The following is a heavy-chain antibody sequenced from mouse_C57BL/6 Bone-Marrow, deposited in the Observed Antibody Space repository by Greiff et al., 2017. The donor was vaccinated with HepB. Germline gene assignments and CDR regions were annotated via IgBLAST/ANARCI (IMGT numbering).Heavy chain of an antibody. CDR3: AREAGYDYDGFAY. J-gene: IGHJ3*01. CDR2: IDPNGGGT. V-gene: IGHV1-72*01. D-gene: IGHD2-4*01. Sequence: QVQLQQPGAELVKPGASVKLSCKASGYTFTSYWMNWVKQRPGQGLEWIGRIDPNGGGTKYNEKFKGKATLTVDKPSSTAYMQLSSLTSEDSAVYYCAREAGYDYDGFAYWGQGTLVTVSA. CDR1: GYTFTSYW.